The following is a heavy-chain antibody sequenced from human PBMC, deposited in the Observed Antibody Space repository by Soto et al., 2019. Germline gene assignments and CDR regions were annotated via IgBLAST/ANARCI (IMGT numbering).Heavy chain of an antibody. CDR3: AKGGETRGITYSYGWFDY. J-gene: IGHJ4*02. CDR2: ISGSGGST. Sequence: GGSLRLSCAASGFTFSSYAMSWVRQAPGKGLEWVSAISGSGGSTYYADSVKGRFTISRDNSKNTLYLQMNSLRAEDTAVYYCAKGGETRGITYSYGWFDYWGQGTLVTVSS. D-gene: IGHD5-18*01. V-gene: IGHV3-23*01. CDR1: GFTFSSYA.